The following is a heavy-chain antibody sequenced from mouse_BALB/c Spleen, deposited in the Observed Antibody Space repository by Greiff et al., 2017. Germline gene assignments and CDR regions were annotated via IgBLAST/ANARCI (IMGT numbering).Heavy chain of an antibody. V-gene: IGHV5-12-2*01. CDR1: GFTFSSYT. J-gene: IGHJ4*01. CDR2: ISNGGGST. CDR3: AGHDYKDY. Sequence: EVMLVESGGGLVQPGGSLKLSCAASGFTFSSYTMSWVRQTPEKRLEWVAYISNGGGSTYYPDTVKGRFTISRDNAKNTLYLQMSSLKSEDTAMYYCAGHDYKDYWGQGTSVTVSS. D-gene: IGHD2-4*01.